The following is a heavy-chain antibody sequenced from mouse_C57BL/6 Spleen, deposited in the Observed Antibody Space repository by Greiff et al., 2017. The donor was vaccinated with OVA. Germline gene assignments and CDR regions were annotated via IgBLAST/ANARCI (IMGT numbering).Heavy chain of an antibody. CDR1: GYTFTDYY. Sequence: VQLQQSGPVLVKPGASVKMSCKASGYTFTDYYMNWVKQSHGKSLEWIGVINPYNGGTSYNQKFKGKATLTVDKSSSTAYMELNSLTSEDSAVYDCARDYYGSEGAMDYWGQGTSVTVSS. D-gene: IGHD1-1*01. CDR2: INPYNGGT. CDR3: ARDYYGSEGAMDY. J-gene: IGHJ4*01. V-gene: IGHV1-19*01.